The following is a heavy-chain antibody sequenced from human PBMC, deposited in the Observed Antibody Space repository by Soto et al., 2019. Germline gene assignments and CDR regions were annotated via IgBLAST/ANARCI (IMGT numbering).Heavy chain of an antibody. CDR1: GFTFSSYE. CDR3: ATDPPTHSSSHRNGMDV. V-gene: IGHV3-48*03. D-gene: IGHD6-6*01. J-gene: IGHJ6*02. Sequence: GGSLRLSCAASGFTFSSYEMNWVRQAPGKGLEWVSYISSSGSTIYYADSVKGRFTISRDNAKNSLYLQMNSLRAEDTAVYYCATDPPTHSSSHRNGMDVWGQGTTVTVSS. CDR2: ISSSGSTI.